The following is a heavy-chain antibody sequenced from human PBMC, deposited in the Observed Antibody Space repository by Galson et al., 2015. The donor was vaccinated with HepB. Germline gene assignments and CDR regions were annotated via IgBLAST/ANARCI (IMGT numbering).Heavy chain of an antibody. CDR2: MNPNSGNT. J-gene: IGHJ5*02. D-gene: IGHD2-2*01. CDR3: ARGRRFKDIVVVPAAIKRVNWFDP. V-gene: IGHV1-8*01. CDR1: GYTFTSYD. Sequence: SVKVSCKASGYTFTSYDINWVRQATGQGLEWMGWMNPNSGNTGYAQKFQGRVTMTRNTSISTAYMELSSLRSEDTAVYYCARGRRFKDIVVVPAAIKRVNWFDPWGQGTLVTVSS.